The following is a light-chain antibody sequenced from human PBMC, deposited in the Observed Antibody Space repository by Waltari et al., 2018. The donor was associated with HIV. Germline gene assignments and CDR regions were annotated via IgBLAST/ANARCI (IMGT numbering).Light chain of an antibody. CDR3: QTWGSGIWV. CDR2: VYNDGSH. CDR1: SDFSDYA. J-gene: IGLJ3*02. V-gene: IGLV4-69*01. Sequence: QRVLTQSPSASASLGASVTLTCTLSSDFSDYAIAWHQQPPEKGPRSLMKVYNDGSHYTGDGTPDRFSGSSSGAERYLIISSLQSEDEADYYCQTWGSGIWVFGGGTKLTVL.